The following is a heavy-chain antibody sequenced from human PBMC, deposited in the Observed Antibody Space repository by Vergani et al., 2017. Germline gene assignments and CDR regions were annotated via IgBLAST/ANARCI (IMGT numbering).Heavy chain of an antibody. CDR2: IKSKTDGGTT. CDR1: GFTFSNAW. D-gene: IGHD3-22*01. Sequence: EVQLVESGGGLVKPGGSLRLSCAASGFTFSNAWMSWVRQAPGKGLEWVGRIKSKTDGGTTDYAAPVKGRFTISRDDSKNTLYLQMNSLRAEDTAVYYCAKDTQSSGYYLRDAFDIWGQGTMVTVSS. V-gene: IGHV3-15*01. CDR3: AKDTQSSGYYLRDAFDI. J-gene: IGHJ3*02.